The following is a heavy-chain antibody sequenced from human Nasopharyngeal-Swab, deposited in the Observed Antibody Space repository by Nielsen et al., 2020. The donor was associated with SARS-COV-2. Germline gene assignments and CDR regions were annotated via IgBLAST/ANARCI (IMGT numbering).Heavy chain of an antibody. Sequence: WIRQPPGKGLEWVSSISSSGSYIFYADSVKGRFTISRDNAKNSLYLQMNSLRAEDTAVYYCATVPPSAYSSGWYWGHSRPKPPVHNEYFQHWGQGTLVTVSS. D-gene: IGHD6-19*01. J-gene: IGHJ1*01. CDR3: ATVPPSAYSSGWYWGHSRPKPPVHNEYFQH. CDR2: ISSSGSYI. V-gene: IGHV3-21*01.